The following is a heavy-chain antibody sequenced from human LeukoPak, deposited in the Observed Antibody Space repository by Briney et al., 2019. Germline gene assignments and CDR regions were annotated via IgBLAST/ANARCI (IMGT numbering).Heavy chain of an antibody. D-gene: IGHD5-24*01. J-gene: IGHJ4*02. CDR2: FDPADGET. CDR3: VTDPYTTTDDYNFEPQGAL. Sequence: ASVKVSCKAPGYTLTELSIHWVRQPSGKGLEWMGAFDPADGETIYAQKFQGRVTMTADTSTDTAYMELSRLTSDDTAVYYCVTDPYTTTDDYNFEPQGALWGQGTLVTVSS. CDR1: GYTLTELS. V-gene: IGHV1-24*01.